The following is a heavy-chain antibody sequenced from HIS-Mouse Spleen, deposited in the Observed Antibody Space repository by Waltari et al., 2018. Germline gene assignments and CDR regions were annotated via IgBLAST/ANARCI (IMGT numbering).Heavy chain of an antibody. J-gene: IGHJ2*01. CDR2: IYYSGGT. CDR3: AREIPYSSSWYDWYFDL. CDR1: VGPISSSSSS. D-gene: IGHD6-13*01. V-gene: IGHV4-39*07. Sequence: QLQLQESGPGLVKPSETLSLTGTVAVGPISSSSSSWGWIRQPPRKGLGWIGGIYYSGGTYYNPSLKSRVTISVDTSKNQFSLKLSSVTAADTAVYYCAREIPYSSSWYDWYFDLWGRGTLVTVSS.